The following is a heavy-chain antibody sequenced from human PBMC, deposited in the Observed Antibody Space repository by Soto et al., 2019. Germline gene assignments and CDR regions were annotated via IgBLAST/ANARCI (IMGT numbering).Heavy chain of an antibody. CDR3: VKSRGGNNFDFFD. D-gene: IGHD5-12*01. Sequence: GGSLRLSCAASGFTFNIYAMTWVRQAPGKGLEWVSTTGATGRTTYYSDAVKGRFTVSRDNSKNTLDLQMSSLSADDTAVYYCVKSRGGNNFDFFDWGQGALVTVSS. J-gene: IGHJ4*02. CDR2: TGATGRTT. CDR1: GFTFNIYA. V-gene: IGHV3-23*01.